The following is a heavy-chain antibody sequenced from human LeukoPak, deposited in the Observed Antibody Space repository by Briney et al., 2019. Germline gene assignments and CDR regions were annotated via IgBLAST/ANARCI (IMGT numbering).Heavy chain of an antibody. CDR2: ISYDGSNK. CDR1: GFTFRSYA. V-gene: IGHV3-30-3*01. Sequence: GRSLRLSCAGSGFTFRSYAMHWVRQAPGKGLEWVAVISYDGSNKDYADSVKGRFTISRDNSKNTLFLQMNSLRAEDTAVYYCAREIFNGFGIWGQGTMVTVSS. CDR3: AREIFNGFGI. J-gene: IGHJ3*02.